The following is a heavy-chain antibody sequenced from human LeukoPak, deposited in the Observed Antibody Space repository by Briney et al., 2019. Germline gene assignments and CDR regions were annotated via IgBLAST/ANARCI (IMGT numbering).Heavy chain of an antibody. Sequence: SQTLSLTCTVSGGSISSGSYYWSWIRQPAGKGLEWIGRIYTSGSTNYNPSLKSRVTISVDTSKNQFSLQLNSVTPEDTAVYFCARDQTGDLQFDYWGQGTLVTVSS. CDR1: GGSISSGSYY. CDR3: ARDQTGDLQFDY. D-gene: IGHD3-16*01. CDR2: IYTSGST. V-gene: IGHV4-61*02. J-gene: IGHJ4*02.